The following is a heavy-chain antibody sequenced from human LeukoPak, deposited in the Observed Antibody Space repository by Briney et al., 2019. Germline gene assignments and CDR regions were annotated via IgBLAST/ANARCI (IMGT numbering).Heavy chain of an antibody. D-gene: IGHD2-2*01. CDR1: GGSISSSNW. Sequence: SETLSLTCAVSGGSISSSNWWSWVRQPPGKGLEWIGEIYHSGSTNYNPSLKSRVTISVDESKNQFSLKLSSVTAADTAVYYCASSKYCNSTTCIDYWGQGTLVTISS. CDR3: ASSKYCNSTTCIDY. CDR2: IYHSGST. J-gene: IGHJ4*02. V-gene: IGHV4-4*02.